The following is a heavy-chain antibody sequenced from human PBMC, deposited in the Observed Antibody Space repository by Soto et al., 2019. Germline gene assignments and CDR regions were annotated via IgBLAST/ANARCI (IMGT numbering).Heavy chain of an antibody. V-gene: IGHV3-30-3*01. J-gene: IGHJ5*02. CDR3: AREGYYDFWSGYWANWFDP. CDR2: ISYDGSNK. Sequence: GGSLRLSCAASGFTFSSYAMHWVRQAPGKGLEWVAVISYDGSNKYYADSVKGRFTISRDNSKNTLYLQMNSLRAEDTAVYYCAREGYYDFWSGYWANWFDPWGQGTLVTVSS. CDR1: GFTFSSYA. D-gene: IGHD3-3*01.